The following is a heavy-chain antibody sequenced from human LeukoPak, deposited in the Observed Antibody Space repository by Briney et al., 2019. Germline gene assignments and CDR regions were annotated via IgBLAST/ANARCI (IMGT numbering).Heavy chain of an antibody. D-gene: IGHD3-10*01. CDR2: ISGSGVST. V-gene: IGHV3-23*01. CDR1: GFTFSSYA. Sequence: QTGGSLRLSCAASGFTFSSYAMSWVRQAPGKGLEGVSGISGSGVSTYYADSVKGRFTISRDNSKNTLYLQMNSLRAEDTAIYYCAKLLWFGEGRADYWGQGTLVTVSS. J-gene: IGHJ4*02. CDR3: AKLLWFGEGRADY.